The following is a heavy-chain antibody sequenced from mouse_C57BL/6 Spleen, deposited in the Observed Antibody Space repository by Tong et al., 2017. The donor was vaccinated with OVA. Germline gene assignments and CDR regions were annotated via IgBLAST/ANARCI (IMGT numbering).Heavy chain of an antibody. CDR1: GYTFTDYY. Sequence: EVQLQESGPELVKPGASVKISCKASGYTFTDYYMNWVKRSHGKSLEWIGDINPNNGGTSYNQKFKGKATLTVDKSSSTAYMELRSLTSEDSAVYYCARARPRTGDYFDYWGQGTTLTVSS. D-gene: IGHD4-1*01. J-gene: IGHJ2*01. CDR3: ARARPRTGDYFDY. CDR2: INPNNGGT. V-gene: IGHV1-26*01.